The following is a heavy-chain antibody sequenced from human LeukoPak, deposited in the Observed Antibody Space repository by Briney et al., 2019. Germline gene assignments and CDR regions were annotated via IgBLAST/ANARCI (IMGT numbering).Heavy chain of an antibody. CDR3: AKAQPPITMIVVVTYFDP. CDR1: GFTFSSYA. J-gene: IGHJ5*02. V-gene: IGHV3-23*01. Sequence: GGSLRLSCAASGFTFSSYAMSWVRQAPGKGLGWVSAISGSGGSTYYADSVKGRFTISRDNSKNTLYPQMNSLRAEDTAVYYCAKAQPPITMIVVVTYFDPWGQGTLVTVSS. D-gene: IGHD3-22*01. CDR2: ISGSGGST.